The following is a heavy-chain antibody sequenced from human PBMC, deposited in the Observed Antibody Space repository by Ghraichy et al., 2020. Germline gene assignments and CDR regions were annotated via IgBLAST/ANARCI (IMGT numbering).Heavy chain of an antibody. Sequence: ASVKVSCKVSGYTLNELSMHWVRQAPGKGLEWMGGFDPEVGETVYAQKFQGRVTMTEDTSTDTAYMELSSLRSEDTAVYHCAASRVNMFSFDFWGQGTLVTVSS. CDR2: FDPEVGET. CDR3: AASRVNMFSFDF. V-gene: IGHV1-24*01. J-gene: IGHJ4*02. D-gene: IGHD3-10*02. CDR1: GYTLNELS.